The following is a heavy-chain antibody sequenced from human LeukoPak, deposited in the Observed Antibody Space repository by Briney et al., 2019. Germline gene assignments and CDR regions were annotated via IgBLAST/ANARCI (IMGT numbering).Heavy chain of an antibody. CDR2: IYYSGST. Sequence: SETLSLTCTVSGGSISSSSYYWGWIRQPPGRGLEWIGSIYYSGSTYYNPSLKSRVTISVDTSKNQFSLKLSSVTAADTAVYYCARGNYGGYRAYFDYWGQGTLVTVSS. V-gene: IGHV4-39*07. J-gene: IGHJ4*02. CDR3: ARGNYGGYRAYFDY. CDR1: GGSISSSSYY. D-gene: IGHD4-17*01.